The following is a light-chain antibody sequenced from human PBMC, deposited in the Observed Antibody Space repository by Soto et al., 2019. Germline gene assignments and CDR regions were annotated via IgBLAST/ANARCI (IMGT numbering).Light chain of an antibody. CDR2: EVS. V-gene: IGLV2-23*02. CDR1: SSDVGSYNL. CDR3: CSYAGSSTFYV. J-gene: IGLJ1*01. Sequence: QSALTQPASVSGSPGQSITISCTGTSSDVGSYNLVSWYQQYPGKAPKLMIYEVSKRPSGVSNRFSGSKSGNTASLTISGLQAEDEAEYYCCSYAGSSTFYVFGIGTKVTVL.